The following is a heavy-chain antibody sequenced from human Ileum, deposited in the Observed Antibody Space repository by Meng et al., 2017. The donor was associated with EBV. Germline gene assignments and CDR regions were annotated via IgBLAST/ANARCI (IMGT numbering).Heavy chain of an antibody. CDR1: GGSVSSGNW. Sequence: VQLQESGPGLVKPSGTLSLTCAVSGGSVSSGNWWSWVRQSPGKGLEWIGEIYQSGSTNYNPSLESRVTISLDKSENQLSLRLTSVTAADTAVYYCAREGGSFDILTGYDIWGQGTLVTVSS. J-gene: IGHJ4*02. D-gene: IGHD3-9*01. CDR2: IYQSGST. CDR3: AREGGSFDILTGYDI. V-gene: IGHV4-4*02.